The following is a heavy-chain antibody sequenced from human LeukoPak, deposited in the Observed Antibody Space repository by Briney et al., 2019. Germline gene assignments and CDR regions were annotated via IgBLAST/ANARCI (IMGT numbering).Heavy chain of an antibody. Sequence: PGGSLRLSCAASGFTFSSYAMHWVRQAPGKGLEWVAVISYDGSNKYYADSVKGRFTISRDNSKNTLYLQMNSLRAEDTAVYYCARGAIQLWSHRANWFDPWGQGTLVTVSS. D-gene: IGHD5-18*01. CDR2: ISYDGSNK. V-gene: IGHV3-30*04. J-gene: IGHJ5*02. CDR3: ARGAIQLWSHRANWFDP. CDR1: GFTFSSYA.